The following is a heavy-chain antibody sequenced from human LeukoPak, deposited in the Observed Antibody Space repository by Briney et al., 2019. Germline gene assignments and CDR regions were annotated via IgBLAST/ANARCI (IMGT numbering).Heavy chain of an antibody. V-gene: IGHV3-7*04. CDR1: GFTFSNYW. CDR2: IKRDGSEK. D-gene: IGHD3-22*01. Sequence: GVSLRLSCAASGFTFSNYWMSWVRQAPGKGLEWVANIKRDGSEKYYVDSVKGRFTISRDNAKNSLYLQMNSLRAEDTAVYYCARDRYSSGGLDVWGQGTTVTVSS. J-gene: IGHJ6*02. CDR3: ARDRYSSGGLDV.